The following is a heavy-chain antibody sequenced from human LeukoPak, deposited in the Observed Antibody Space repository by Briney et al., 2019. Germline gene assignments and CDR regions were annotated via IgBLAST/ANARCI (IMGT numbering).Heavy chain of an antibody. CDR2: IYHSGST. Sequence: PSETLSLTCAVSGGSISSSNWWSWARQPPGTGLEWIGEIYHSGSTNYNPPLKSRVTISVDKSKNQFSLKLSSVTAADTAVYYCARVAWFGESYYFDYWGQGTLVTVSS. CDR3: ARVAWFGESYYFDY. J-gene: IGHJ4*02. D-gene: IGHD3-10*01. CDR1: GGSISSSNW. V-gene: IGHV4-4*02.